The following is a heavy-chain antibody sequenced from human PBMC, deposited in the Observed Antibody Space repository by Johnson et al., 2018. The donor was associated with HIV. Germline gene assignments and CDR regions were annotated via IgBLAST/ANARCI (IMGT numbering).Heavy chain of an antibody. CDR3: NSPGLMIGPPI. D-gene: IGHD3-22*01. V-gene: IGHV3-11*04. Sequence: GGLVKPGGSLSLSCAASGFTFSDYYMSWIRQAPGKGLEWVSYISRSGSSIYYADSVKGRFTISRDNAKNSLYLQMNSLRAEDTAVYYCNSPGLMIGPPIWGQGTMVTVSS. CDR2: ISRSGSSI. CDR1: GFTFSDYY. J-gene: IGHJ3*02.